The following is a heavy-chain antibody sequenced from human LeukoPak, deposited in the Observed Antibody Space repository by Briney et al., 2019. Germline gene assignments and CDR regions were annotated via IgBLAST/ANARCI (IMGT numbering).Heavy chain of an antibody. V-gene: IGHV3-23*01. CDR3: AKRGVVIRVILVGFHKEAYYFDS. J-gene: IGHJ4*02. D-gene: IGHD3-22*01. Sequence: GGSLRLSCAVSGITLSNYGMSWVRQAPGKGLEWVAGISGSGGTTNYADSVKGRFTISRDNPKNTLYLQMNSLRAEDTAVYFCAKRGVVIRVILVGFHKEAYYFDSWGQGALVTVSS. CDR1: GITLSNYG. CDR2: ISGSGGTT.